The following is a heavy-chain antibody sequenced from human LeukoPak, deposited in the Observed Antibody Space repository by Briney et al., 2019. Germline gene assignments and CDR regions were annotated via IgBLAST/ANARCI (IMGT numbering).Heavy chain of an antibody. CDR2: IIPIFGTA. D-gene: IGHD2-2*02. Sequence: GASVKVSCKASGGTFSGYAISWVRQAPGRGLEWMGGIIPIFGTANYAQKFQGRVTITTDESTSTAYMELSSLRSEDTAVYYCARSRETGIQPGAFDYWGQGTLVTVSS. CDR1: GGTFSGYA. CDR3: ARSRETGIQPGAFDY. J-gene: IGHJ4*02. V-gene: IGHV1-69*05.